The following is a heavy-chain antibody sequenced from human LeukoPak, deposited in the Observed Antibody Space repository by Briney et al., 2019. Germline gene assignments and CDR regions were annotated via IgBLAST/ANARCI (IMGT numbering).Heavy chain of an antibody. CDR3: ARPTYGDHYYFDY. CDR1: GFTFSSYW. CDR2: INSDGSST. D-gene: IGHD4-17*01. V-gene: IGHV3-74*01. Sequence: GGSLRLSCAASGFTFSSYWMHWVRQAPGKGLVWVSRINSDGSSTSYADSVKGRFTISRDNAKNTLYLQMNSLRAEDTAVYYCARPTYGDHYYFDYWGQGTLVTVSS. J-gene: IGHJ4*02.